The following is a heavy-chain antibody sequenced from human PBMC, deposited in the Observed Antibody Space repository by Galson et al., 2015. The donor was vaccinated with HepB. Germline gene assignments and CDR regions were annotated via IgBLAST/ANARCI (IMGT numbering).Heavy chain of an antibody. D-gene: IGHD6-19*01. V-gene: IGHV1-2*04. Sequence: QSGAEVKKPGASVKVSCKASGYTFTGYYMHWVRQAPGQGLEWMGWINPNSGGTNYAQKFQGWVTMTRDTSISTAYMELSRLRSDDTAVYYCARGSSGWYSSYYYYYGMDVWGQGTTVTVSS. J-gene: IGHJ6*02. CDR3: ARGSSGWYSSYYYYYGMDV. CDR1: GYTFTGYY. CDR2: INPNSGGT.